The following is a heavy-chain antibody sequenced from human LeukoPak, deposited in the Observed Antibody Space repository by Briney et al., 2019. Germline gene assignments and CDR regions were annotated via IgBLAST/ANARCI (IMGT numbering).Heavy chain of an antibody. Sequence: GGSLRLSCTGPGIMFNDYTMNWVRQAPGKGLEGVSYISSSGSTIYYADSVKGRFTISRDNAKNSLYLQMNSLRGEETAVFYCGGDNRARDAFDIWGQGTMVTVSS. CDR3: GGDNRARDAFDI. CDR2: ISSSGSTI. V-gene: IGHV3-48*03. J-gene: IGHJ3*02. CDR1: GIMFNDYT.